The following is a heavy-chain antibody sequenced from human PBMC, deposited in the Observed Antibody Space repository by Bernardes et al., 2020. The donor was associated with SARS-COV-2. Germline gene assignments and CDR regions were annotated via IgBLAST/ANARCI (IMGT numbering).Heavy chain of an antibody. J-gene: IGHJ6*02. V-gene: IGHV5-51*01. CDR2: IYPGDSDT. D-gene: IGHD3-9*01. CDR3: ARGGEGPGGTAYYLWGMDV. Sequence: GESLKISCEGSGYSFTSYWIAWVRQMPGKGLEWVGFIYPGDSDTKYSPSFQGQVTISADKSITTAYLQWSSLKASDTAIYYCARGGEGPGGTAYYLWGMDVWGQGTTVTVSS. CDR1: GYSFTSYW.